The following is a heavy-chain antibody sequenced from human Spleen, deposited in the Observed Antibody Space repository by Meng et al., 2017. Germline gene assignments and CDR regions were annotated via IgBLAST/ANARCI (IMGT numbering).Heavy chain of an antibody. CDR1: GFTFDDYT. Sequence: GESLKISCAASGFTFDDYTMHWVRQAPGKGLEWVSLISWDGGSTYYADSVKGRFTTSRDNAQNLLYLQMNSLRAEDAAVYYCARETSGCGGDCYDLWGQGTLVTVSS. D-gene: IGHD2-21*01. CDR2: ISWDGGST. CDR3: ARETSGCGGDCYDL. J-gene: IGHJ5*02. V-gene: IGHV3-43*01.